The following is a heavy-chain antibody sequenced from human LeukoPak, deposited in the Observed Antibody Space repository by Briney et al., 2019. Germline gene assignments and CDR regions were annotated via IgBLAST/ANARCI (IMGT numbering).Heavy chain of an antibody. Sequence: SETLSLTCTVSGGSISSYYWSWIRQPPGKGLEWIGYIYYSGSTYYNPSLKSRVTISVDTSKNQFSLKLSSVTAADTAVYYCATGRYDILTGYIDYWGQGTLVTVSS. CDR2: IYYSGST. J-gene: IGHJ4*02. CDR3: ATGRYDILTGYIDY. D-gene: IGHD3-9*01. V-gene: IGHV4-59*06. CDR1: GGSISSYY.